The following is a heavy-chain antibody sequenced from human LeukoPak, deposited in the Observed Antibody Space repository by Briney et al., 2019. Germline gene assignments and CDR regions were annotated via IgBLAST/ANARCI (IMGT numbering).Heavy chain of an antibody. Sequence: ASVKVSCKASGYPFTNYGVIWVRQAPGQGLELLGWISAYNGNTYYAQKVRDRITMTTDTSTTTAYMELRSLRPDDTAVYYCSRGGGRDSGRETDHWGQGTLVTVSS. CDR1: GYPFTNYG. CDR2: ISAYNGNT. CDR3: SRGGGRDSGRETDH. J-gene: IGHJ4*02. V-gene: IGHV1-18*01. D-gene: IGHD1-26*01.